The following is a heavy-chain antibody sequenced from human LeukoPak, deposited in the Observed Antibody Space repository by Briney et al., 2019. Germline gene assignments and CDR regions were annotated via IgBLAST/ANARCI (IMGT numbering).Heavy chain of an antibody. Sequence: SETLSLTCTVSGGSISSDGYYWSWIRQHPGKGLEWIGYIYYSGSTYYNPSLKSRVTISVDTSKNQFSLKLSSVTAADTAVYYCARSDYSKHYYYYYMDVWGKGTTVTVSS. CDR1: GGSISSDGYY. CDR3: ARSDYSKHYYYYYMDV. V-gene: IGHV4-31*03. D-gene: IGHD4-11*01. CDR2: IYYSGST. J-gene: IGHJ6*03.